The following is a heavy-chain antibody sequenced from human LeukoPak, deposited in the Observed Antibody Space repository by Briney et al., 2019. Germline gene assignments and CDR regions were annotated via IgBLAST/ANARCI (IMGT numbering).Heavy chain of an antibody. Sequence: SETLSLTCTVSGGSISSSYYYWGWIRQPPGKGLEWIGSVYYSGSTYYNPSLKSQVTISVDTSKNQFSLKLRSVTAADTAVYYCARGGYSYGLGFDYWGQGTLVTVSS. CDR3: ARGGYSYGLGFDY. CDR2: VYYSGST. D-gene: IGHD5-18*01. V-gene: IGHV4-39*01. J-gene: IGHJ4*02. CDR1: GGSISSSYYY.